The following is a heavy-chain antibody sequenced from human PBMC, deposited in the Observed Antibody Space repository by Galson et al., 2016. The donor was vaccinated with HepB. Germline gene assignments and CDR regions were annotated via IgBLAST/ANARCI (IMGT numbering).Heavy chain of an antibody. CDR1: GFTFGSYS. Sequence: SLRLSCAASGFTFGSYSMNWVRQAPGKGLEWVSYISSSSSTVYYADSVKGRFTISRDNAKNSLYLQVNSLRAEDTAVYYCARGGASCSGGSCYFWFDPWGQGTPVTVSS. J-gene: IGHJ5*02. CDR2: ISSSSSTV. D-gene: IGHD2-15*01. V-gene: IGHV3-48*01. CDR3: ARGGASCSGGSCYFWFDP.